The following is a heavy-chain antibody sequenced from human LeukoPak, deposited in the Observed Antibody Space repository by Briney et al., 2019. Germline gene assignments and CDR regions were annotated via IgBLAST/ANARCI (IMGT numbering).Heavy chain of an antibody. J-gene: IGHJ4*02. D-gene: IGHD3-22*01. Sequence: GGSLRLSCAASGFIFSQYSMNWVRQAPGKGLEWVAVISYDGSNKYYADSVKGRFTISRDNSKNTLYLQMDSLRAEDTAVYYCARGSYDSSGYWPPAHWGQGTLVTVSS. CDR3: ARGSYDSSGYWPPAH. CDR2: ISYDGSNK. V-gene: IGHV3-30*04. CDR1: GFIFSQYS.